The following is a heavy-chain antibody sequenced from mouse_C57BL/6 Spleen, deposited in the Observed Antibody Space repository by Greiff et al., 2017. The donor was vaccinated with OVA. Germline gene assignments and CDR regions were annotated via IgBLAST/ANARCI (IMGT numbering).Heavy chain of an antibody. CDR2: ISSGGSYT. CDR1: GFTFSSYG. Sequence: EVQGVESGGDLVKPGGSLKLSCAASGFTFSSYGMSWVRQTPDKRLEWVATISSGGSYTYYPDSVKGRFTISRDNAKNTLYLQMSSLKSEDTAMYYCARQGITTVVAPPSFDVWGTGTTVTVSS. CDR3: ARQGITTVVAPPSFDV. V-gene: IGHV5-6*01. D-gene: IGHD1-1*01. J-gene: IGHJ1*03.